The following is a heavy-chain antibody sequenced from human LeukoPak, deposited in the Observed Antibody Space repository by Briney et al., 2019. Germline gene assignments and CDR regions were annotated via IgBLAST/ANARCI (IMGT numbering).Heavy chain of an antibody. Sequence: GGSLRLSCAASGFTFSSYSMNWVHQAPGKGLEWVSYISRSSNTIYYADSVKGRFTISRDNAKNSLYLQMNSLRAEDTAVYYCASTWAIAAAGNYWGQGTLVTVSS. V-gene: IGHV3-48*01. CDR2: ISRSSNTI. J-gene: IGHJ4*02. CDR1: GFTFSSYS. D-gene: IGHD6-13*01. CDR3: ASTWAIAAAGNY.